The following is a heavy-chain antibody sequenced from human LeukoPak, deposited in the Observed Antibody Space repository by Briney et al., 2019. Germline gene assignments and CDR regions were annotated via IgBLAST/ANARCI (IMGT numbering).Heavy chain of an antibody. D-gene: IGHD2-21*02. CDR1: GFSVTNNY. CDR2: ISSSSSYM. Sequence: GGSLRLSCAVSGFSVTNNYMNWVRQAPGKGLEWVSCISSSSSYMYYADSVKGRFTISRDNAKNSLYLQMNSLRAEDTAVYYCASRGGDLAFDIWGQGTMVTVSS. V-gene: IGHV3-21*01. CDR3: ASRGGDLAFDI. J-gene: IGHJ3*02.